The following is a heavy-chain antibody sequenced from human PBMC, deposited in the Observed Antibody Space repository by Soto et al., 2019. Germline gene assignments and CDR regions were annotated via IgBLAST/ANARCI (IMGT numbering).Heavy chain of an antibody. V-gene: IGHV3-23*01. J-gene: IGHJ3*02. D-gene: IGHD3-10*01. Sequence: GGSLRLSCAASGFTFSSYAMSWVRQAPGKGLEWVSAISGSGGSTYYADSVKGRFTISRDNSKNTLYLQMNSLRAEDTAVYYCAKDRGYYGSGSYYNEGAFDIWGQGTMVTVSS. CDR2: ISGSGGST. CDR1: GFTFSSYA. CDR3: AKDRGYYGSGSYYNEGAFDI.